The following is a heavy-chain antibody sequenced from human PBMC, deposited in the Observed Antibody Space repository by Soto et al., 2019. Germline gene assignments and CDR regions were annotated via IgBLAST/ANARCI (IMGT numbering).Heavy chain of an antibody. CDR3: ARHPPSRYYYYSSGYYYFDY. J-gene: IGHJ4*02. D-gene: IGHD3-22*01. CDR1: GGSISSSSYY. Sequence: SETLSLTCNVSGGSISSSSYYWGWIRQPPGKGLEWIGSIYYSGSTYYNPSLKSRVTISVDTSKNQFSLKLSSVTAADTAVYYCARHPPSRYYYYSSGYYYFDYWGQGTLVTVSS. V-gene: IGHV4-39*01. CDR2: IYYSGST.